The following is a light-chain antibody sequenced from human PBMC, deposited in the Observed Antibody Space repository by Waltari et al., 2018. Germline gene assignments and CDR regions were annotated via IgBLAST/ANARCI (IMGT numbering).Light chain of an antibody. V-gene: IGKV1-33*01. CDR2: DAS. CDR3: QHCESLPIA. J-gene: IGKJ5*01. CDR1: QGVSTY. Sequence: DIQMTQSPSSLSASIGDRVTISCQASQGVSTYLNWYQQKPGSAPKLLIYDASNLKTGVPSRFSGSGSGTDFTLSIDSLQPEDIATYFCQHCESLPIAFGQGTRLDIK.